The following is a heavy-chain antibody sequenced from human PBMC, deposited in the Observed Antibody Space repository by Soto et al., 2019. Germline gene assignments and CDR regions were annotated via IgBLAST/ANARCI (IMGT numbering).Heavy chain of an antibody. J-gene: IGHJ4*02. CDR3: AAGITGKGGLGGQTDY. CDR1: GFTFSSYS. D-gene: IGHD1-20*01. Sequence: GGSLRLSCAASGFTFSSYSMNWVRQAPGKGLEWVSSISSSSSYIYYADSVKGRFTISRDNAKNSLYLQMNSLRAEDTAVYYCAAGITGKGGLGGQTDYWGQGTLVTVSS. CDR2: ISSSSSYI. V-gene: IGHV3-21*01.